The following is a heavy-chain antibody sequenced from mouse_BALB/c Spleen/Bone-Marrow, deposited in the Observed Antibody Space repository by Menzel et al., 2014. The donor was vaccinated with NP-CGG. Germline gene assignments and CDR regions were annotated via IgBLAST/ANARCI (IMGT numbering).Heavy chain of an antibody. CDR2: INPYNDGT. CDR1: GYTFTNYV. Sequence: EVQLQQSGPELVKPGASVKMSCKASGYTFTNYVMHWVKQKPGQGLEWIGYINPYNDGTKYNEKFKGKATLTSDKSSGTAYMELSSLTSEDSAVYYCARRPSFYGSSYGATDYWGQRTSVTVSS. J-gene: IGHJ4*01. V-gene: IGHV1-14*01. CDR3: ARRPSFYGSSYGATDY. D-gene: IGHD1-1*01.